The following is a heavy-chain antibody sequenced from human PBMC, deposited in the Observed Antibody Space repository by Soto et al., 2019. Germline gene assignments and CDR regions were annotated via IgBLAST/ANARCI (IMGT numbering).Heavy chain of an antibody. J-gene: IGHJ4*01. V-gene: IGHV1-18*01. Sequence: RASVKVSCKTSGYTFTSYGVAWVRQAPGQGLEWMGWISTSKGDTTYAQKFQGRVTMTTDTSTSTAYMELRSLRSDDTAVYYCATRSPAFDFWG. CDR3: ATRSPAFDF. CDR1: GYTFTSYG. CDR2: ISTSKGDT.